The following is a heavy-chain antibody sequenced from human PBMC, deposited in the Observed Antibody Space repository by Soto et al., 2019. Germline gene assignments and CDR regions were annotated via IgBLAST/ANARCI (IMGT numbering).Heavy chain of an antibody. CDR2: IIPILGIA. Sequence: ASVKVSCKASGGTFSSYTISWVRQAPGQGLEWMGRIIPILGIANYAQKFQGRVTITADKSTSTAYMELSSLRSEDTAVYYCARDEKIDQLLFSYWGQGTLVNVSS. CDR1: GGTFSSYT. D-gene: IGHD2-2*01. V-gene: IGHV1-69*04. CDR3: ARDEKIDQLLFSY. J-gene: IGHJ4*02.